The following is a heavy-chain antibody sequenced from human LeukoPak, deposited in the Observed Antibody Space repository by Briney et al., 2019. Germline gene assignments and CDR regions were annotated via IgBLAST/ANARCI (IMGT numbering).Heavy chain of an antibody. CDR2: INPNSGGT. D-gene: IGHD6-13*01. V-gene: IGHV1-2*02. CDR1: GYTFTGYY. CDR3: ARSGSPGIAAAFFDY. J-gene: IGHJ4*02. Sequence: ASVKVSCKASGYTFTGYYMHWVRQAPGQGLEWMGWINPNSGGTNYAQKFQGRVTMTSDTSISTAYMELSRLRSDDTAVYYCARSGSPGIAAAFFDYWGQGTLVTVSS.